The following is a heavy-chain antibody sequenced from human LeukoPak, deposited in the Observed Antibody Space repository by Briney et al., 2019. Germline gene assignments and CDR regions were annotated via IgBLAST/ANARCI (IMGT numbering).Heavy chain of an antibody. CDR3: ARVALAYSSGWYSGY. CDR2: IYYSGST. Sequence: SETLSLTCSVSGVSISSYYWSWIRQPPGKGLEWIGYIYYSGSTNYNPSLKSRVTISVDTSKNQFSLKLSSVTAADTAVYYCARVALAYSSGWYSGYWGQGTLVTVSS. V-gene: IGHV4-59*08. J-gene: IGHJ4*02. D-gene: IGHD6-19*01. CDR1: GVSISSYY.